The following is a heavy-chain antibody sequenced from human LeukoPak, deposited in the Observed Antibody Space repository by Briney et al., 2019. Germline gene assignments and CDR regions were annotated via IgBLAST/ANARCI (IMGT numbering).Heavy chain of an antibody. J-gene: IGHJ6*02. CDR1: GGSFSGYY. D-gene: IGHD6-19*01. CDR3: ARQMYSSGFGYYYYGMDV. V-gene: IGHV4-34*01. Sequence: ETLSLTCAVYGGSFSGYYWSWIRQPPGKGLEWIGEINHSGSTNYNPSLKSRVTISVDTSKNQFSLKLSSVTAADTAVYYCARQMYSSGFGYYYYGMDVWGQGTTVTVSS. CDR2: INHSGST.